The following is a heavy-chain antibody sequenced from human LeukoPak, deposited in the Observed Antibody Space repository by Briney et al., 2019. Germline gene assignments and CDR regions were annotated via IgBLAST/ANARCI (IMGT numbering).Heavy chain of an antibody. J-gene: IGHJ4*02. V-gene: IGHV3-23*01. CDR1: GFTFSSYA. Sequence: PGGSLRLSCAASGFTFSSYAMSWVRQAPGKGLEWVSGISGRDSTTYYADSVKGRFTVSRENSKNTLYLQMNSLRAEDTAVYYCARGDYSNARGGEDFDYWGQGTLVTVSS. CDR3: ARGDYSNARGGEDFDY. D-gene: IGHD4-11*01. CDR2: ISGRDSTT.